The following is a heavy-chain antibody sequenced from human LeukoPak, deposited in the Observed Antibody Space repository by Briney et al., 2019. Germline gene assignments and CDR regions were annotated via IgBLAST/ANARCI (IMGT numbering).Heavy chain of an antibody. CDR1: GIVFSNTA. CDR2: TSGGGERT. D-gene: IGHD6-19*01. V-gene: IGHV3-23*01. Sequence: PGGSLRLSCAPSGIVFSNTAMNWARQSPGRGLEWVSATSGGGERTFYADSVKGRFTISRDHSKNMLYLHMNSLRADDTAIYYCGKDGGQYSSGPEFDPRGQGALVTVSS. J-gene: IGHJ5*02. CDR3: GKDGGQYSSGPEFDP.